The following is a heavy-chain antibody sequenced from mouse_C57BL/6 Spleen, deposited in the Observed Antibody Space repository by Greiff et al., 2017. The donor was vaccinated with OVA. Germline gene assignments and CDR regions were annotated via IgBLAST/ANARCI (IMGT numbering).Heavy chain of an antibody. CDR3: ARSYGSSLYYFDY. V-gene: IGHV3-8*01. Sequence: EVKLMESGPGLAKPSQTLSLTCSVTGYSITSDYWNWIRKFPGNKLEYMGYISYSGSTYYNPSLKSRISITRDTPKNQYYLQLNSVTTEDTATYYCARSYGSSLYYFDYWGQGTTLTVSS. CDR1: GYSITSDY. CDR2: ISYSGST. D-gene: IGHD1-1*01. J-gene: IGHJ2*01.